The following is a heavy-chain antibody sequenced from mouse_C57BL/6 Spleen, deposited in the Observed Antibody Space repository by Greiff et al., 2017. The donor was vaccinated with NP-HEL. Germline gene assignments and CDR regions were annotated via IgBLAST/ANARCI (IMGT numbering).Heavy chain of an antibody. CDR1: GYTFTSYW. J-gene: IGHJ4*01. Sequence: QVQLQQPGAELVRPGTSVKLSCKASGYTFTSYWMHWVKQRPGQGLEWIGVIDPSDSYTNYNQKFKGKATLTVDTSSSTAYMQLSSLTSEDSAVYYCARGDYEYYYAMDYWGQGTSVTVSS. CDR2: IDPSDSYT. V-gene: IGHV1-59*01. D-gene: IGHD2-4*01. CDR3: ARGDYEYYYAMDY.